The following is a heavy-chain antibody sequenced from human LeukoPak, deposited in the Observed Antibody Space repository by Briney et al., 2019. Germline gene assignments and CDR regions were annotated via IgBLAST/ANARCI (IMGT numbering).Heavy chain of an antibody. CDR1: GFTVSSNY. V-gene: IGHV3-53*01. J-gene: IGHJ4*02. Sequence: PGGSLRLSCAASGFTVSSNYISWVRQAPGKGLEWVSVIYSGGSTYYADSVKGRFTISRDNSKNTLYLQMNSLRAEDTVVYYCARSLGGAVTTEAFDYWGQGTLVTVSS. D-gene: IGHD4-17*01. CDR3: ARSLGGAVTTEAFDY. CDR2: IYSGGST.